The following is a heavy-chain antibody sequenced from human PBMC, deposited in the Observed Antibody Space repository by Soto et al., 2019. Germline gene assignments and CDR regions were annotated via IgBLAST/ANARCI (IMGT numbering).Heavy chain of an antibody. Sequence: SETLSLTCAVYGGSFSGYYWSWIRQPPGKGLEWIGEINHSGSTNYNPSLKSRVTISVDTSKNQFSLKLSSVTAADTAVYYCARARGGSTSCFDYWGQGTLVTVS. V-gene: IGHV4-34*01. CDR3: ARARGGSTSCFDY. CDR2: INHSGST. D-gene: IGHD2-2*01. J-gene: IGHJ4*02. CDR1: GGSFSGYY.